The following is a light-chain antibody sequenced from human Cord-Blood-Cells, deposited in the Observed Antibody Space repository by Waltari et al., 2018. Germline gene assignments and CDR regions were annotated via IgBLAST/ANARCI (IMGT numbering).Light chain of an antibody. CDR2: EVS. J-gene: IGLJ2*01. CDR3: SSYAGSNNLV. V-gene: IGLV2-8*01. Sequence: QSALTQPPSASGSPGQSVTISCTGTSSDAGGYNYVSWYQQHPGKAPKLMIYEVSKGPAGVPDRFCGSKSGNTASLTVSGLQAEDEADYYCSSYAGSNNLVFGGGTKLTVL. CDR1: SSDAGGYNY.